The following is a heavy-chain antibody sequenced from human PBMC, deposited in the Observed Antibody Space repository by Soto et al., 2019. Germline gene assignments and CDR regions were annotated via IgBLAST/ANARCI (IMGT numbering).Heavy chain of an antibody. Sequence: ASVKVSCKASGYTFTGYYMHWVRQAPGQGLEWLVWINPNSGGTNYAQKFQGWVTMTRGTSISTAYMELSRLRSDDTAVYYCSRGGSLWFGELSAYYYGMDVWGQGTTVTVSS. CDR2: INPNSGGT. V-gene: IGHV1-2*04. J-gene: IGHJ6*02. D-gene: IGHD3-10*01. CDR1: GYTFTGYY. CDR3: SRGGSLWFGELSAYYYGMDV.